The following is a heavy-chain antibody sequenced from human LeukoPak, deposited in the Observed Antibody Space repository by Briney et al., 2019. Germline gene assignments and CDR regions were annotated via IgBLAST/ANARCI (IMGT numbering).Heavy chain of an antibody. V-gene: IGHV3-49*03. CDR1: GFTFGDYA. CDR3: TRVMDEAGATSKAFDY. D-gene: IGHD1-26*01. Sequence: GGSLRLSCTASGFTFGDYAMSWFRQAPGKGLEWVGFIRSKAYGGTTEYAASVKGRFTISRDDSKSIAYLQMNSLKTEDTAVYYCTRVMDEAGATSKAFDYWGQGTLVTVSS. J-gene: IGHJ4*02. CDR2: IRSKAYGGTT.